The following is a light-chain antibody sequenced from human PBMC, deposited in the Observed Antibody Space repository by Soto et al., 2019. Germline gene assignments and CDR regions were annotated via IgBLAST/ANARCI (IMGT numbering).Light chain of an antibody. CDR3: QQYGSSTG. CDR1: QSVSSSY. CDR2: GAS. V-gene: IGKV3-20*01. J-gene: IGKJ1*01. Sequence: EIVLTQSPGTLSLSPGERVTLSCRASQSVSSSYLAWYQQKPGQAPRLLLYGASSRATGIPDRFSGSGSGTDFTLTISRLEPEDFAVYYCQQYGSSTGFGQGTKVEIK.